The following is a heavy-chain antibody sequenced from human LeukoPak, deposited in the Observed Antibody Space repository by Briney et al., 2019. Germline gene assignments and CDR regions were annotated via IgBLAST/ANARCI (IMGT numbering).Heavy chain of an antibody. V-gene: IGHV3-7*01. CDR3: ASGRQLGY. CDR2: IKEDGSEK. CDR1: GFTFSNYW. D-gene: IGHD6-13*01. Sequence: GGSLRLSCAASGFTFSNYWMSWVRQAPGKGLEWVANIKEDGSEKYYVDSVKGRFTISRDNARNSLYLQMNSLRAEDTAVYYCASGRQLGYWGQGTLVTVST. J-gene: IGHJ4*02.